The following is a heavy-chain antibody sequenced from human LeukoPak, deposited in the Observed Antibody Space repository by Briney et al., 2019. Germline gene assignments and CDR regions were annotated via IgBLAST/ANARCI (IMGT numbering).Heavy chain of an antibody. CDR3: AKAAGSGYFASDY. D-gene: IGHD3-22*01. J-gene: IGHJ4*02. Sequence: GGSLSLSYAAAGFSFNDFYMDWVRVAPGRGLEWVARSRNEVNAYTTEYAASVKGRFTISRDPSKNLLLLQMNSLKTEDTALYYCAKAAGSGYFASDYWGQGTLVTVSS. CDR2: SRNEVNAYTT. V-gene: IGHV3-72*01. CDR1: GFSFNDFY.